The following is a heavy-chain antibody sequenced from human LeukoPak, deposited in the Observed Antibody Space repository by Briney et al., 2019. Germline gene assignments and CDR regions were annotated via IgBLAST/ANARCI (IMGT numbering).Heavy chain of an antibody. CDR3: TRGPIQLWIHNAMDV. Sequence: GSLELSRYGSWFPLCEHCFNWVRPAPGEGARWGSFNKSKAYRGTTEYAASVKGRFTISRDDSKSIVYLQMNSLKTEDTAFYYCTRGPIQLWIHNAMDVWGQGTTVTVSS. J-gene: IGHJ6*02. V-gene: IGHV3-49*04. CDR2: NKSKAYRGTT. CDR1: FPLCEHC. D-gene: IGHD5-18*01.